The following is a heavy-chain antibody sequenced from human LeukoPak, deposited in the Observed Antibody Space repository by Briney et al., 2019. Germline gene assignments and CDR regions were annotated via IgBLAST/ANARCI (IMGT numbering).Heavy chain of an antibody. CDR2: MSYSGST. Sequence: SETLSLTCSVSGGSVSAYYWSWIRQPPGKGLEYIGYMSYSGSTNCNPSVKSRVTISIDASRNQFSLELSSVTAADTAVYYCARMINGDYFDYWGQGTLVTVSS. CDR3: ARMINGDYFDY. D-gene: IGHD3-16*01. V-gene: IGHV4-59*02. J-gene: IGHJ4*02. CDR1: GGSVSAYY.